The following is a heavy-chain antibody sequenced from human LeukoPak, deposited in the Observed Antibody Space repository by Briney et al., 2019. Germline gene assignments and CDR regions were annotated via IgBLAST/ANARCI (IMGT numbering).Heavy chain of an antibody. CDR3: AKGVGQWLGTDY. CDR2: ISGDGGST. J-gene: IGHJ4*02. Sequence: GGSLRLSCAASGFTFDDYAMHWVRQAPGKGLEWVSLISGDGGSTYYADSVKGRFTISRDDSKNSLYLQMNSLRTEDTALYYCAKGVGQWLGTDYWGQGTLVTVSS. D-gene: IGHD6-19*01. V-gene: IGHV3-43*02. CDR1: GFTFDDYA.